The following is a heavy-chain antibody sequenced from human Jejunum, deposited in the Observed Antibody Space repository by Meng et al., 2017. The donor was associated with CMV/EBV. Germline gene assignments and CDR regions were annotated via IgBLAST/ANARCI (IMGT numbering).Heavy chain of an antibody. D-gene: IGHD1-26*01. CDR1: SMGTTNYS. J-gene: IGHJ5*02. CDR3: ARVYYTNFANWFDP. CDR2: IYYSGRA. Sequence: SMGTTNYSWAWLRQPPGKGLEWIGTIYYSGRAYYKQSLNSRVTISVDTSKNQFSLRLRSVTAADTAVYYCARVYYTNFANWFDPWGQGILVTVSS. V-gene: IGHV4-39*07.